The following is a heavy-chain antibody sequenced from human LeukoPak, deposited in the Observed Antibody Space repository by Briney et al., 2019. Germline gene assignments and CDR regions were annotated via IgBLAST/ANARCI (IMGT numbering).Heavy chain of an antibody. CDR1: GYDFTVYY. D-gene: IGHD2-15*01. CDR2: MDPKSGDT. J-gene: IGHJ3*01. V-gene: IGHV1-2*02. Sequence: ASVKVSCKASGYDFTVYYMHWVRQAPGQGLEWMGWMDPKSGDTIYAPKFQGRVSMTADTSIATAYMQLTSLALDDSAIYYCATKGGLTPNTLAMWGPGTIVTVSS. CDR3: ATKGGLTPNTLAM.